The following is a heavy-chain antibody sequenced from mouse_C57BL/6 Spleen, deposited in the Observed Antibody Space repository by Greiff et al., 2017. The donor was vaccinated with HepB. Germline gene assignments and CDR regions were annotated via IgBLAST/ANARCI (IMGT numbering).Heavy chain of an antibody. Sequence: QVQLQQPGAELVKPGASVKLSCKASGYTFTSYWMQWVKQRPGQGLEWIGEIDPSDSYTNYNQKFKGKATLTVDTSSSTAYMQLSSLTSEDSAVYYCARRNDGYCDYWGQGTTLTVSS. V-gene: IGHV1-50*01. CDR3: ARRNDGYCDY. CDR1: GYTFTSYW. D-gene: IGHD2-3*01. CDR2: IDPSDSYT. J-gene: IGHJ2*01.